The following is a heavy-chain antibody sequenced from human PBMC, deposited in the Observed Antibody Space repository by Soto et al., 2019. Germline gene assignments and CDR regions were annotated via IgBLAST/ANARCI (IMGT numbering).Heavy chain of an antibody. CDR1: GFTFSSYE. J-gene: IGHJ5*02. Sequence: PGGSLRLSCAASGFTFSSYEINWVRQAPWKGLEWVSYISSSGITIYYADSVKGRFTISRDNAKNSLYLQMNSLRAEDTAVYYCARDLRYCSGGSCYDEWFDPLGQGTRFTVSS. CDR3: ARDLRYCSGGSCYDEWFDP. V-gene: IGHV3-48*03. CDR2: ISSSGITI. D-gene: IGHD2-15*01.